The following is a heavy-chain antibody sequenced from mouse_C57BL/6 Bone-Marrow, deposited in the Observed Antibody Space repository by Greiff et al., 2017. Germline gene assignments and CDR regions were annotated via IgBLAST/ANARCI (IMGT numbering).Heavy chain of an antibody. V-gene: IGHV5-6*01. J-gene: IGHJ4*01. Sequence: EVHLVESGGDLVKPGGSLKLSCAASGFTFSSYGMSWVRQTPDKRLEWVATISSGGSYTYYPDSVKGRLTISRDNAKNTLYLQMSSLKSEDTAMYYCARHRFAMDYWGQGTSVTVSS. CDR2: ISSGGSYT. CDR3: ARHRFAMDY. CDR1: GFTFSSYG.